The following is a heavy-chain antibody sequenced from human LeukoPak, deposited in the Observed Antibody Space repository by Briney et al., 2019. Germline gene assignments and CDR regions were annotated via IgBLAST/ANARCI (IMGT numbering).Heavy chain of an antibody. V-gene: IGHV3-23*01. Sequence: GRSLRLSCAASAFTFSTYAVSWVRQAPGKWLEWVSTISGSGRSTYYVDSVKGRLTISRDNSKNTLYLQMNSLRTEDTAVYYCANIGYSGYDWDYWGQGTLVTVSS. CDR3: ANIGYSGYDWDY. CDR2: ISGSGRST. CDR1: AFTFSTYA. D-gene: IGHD5-12*01. J-gene: IGHJ4*02.